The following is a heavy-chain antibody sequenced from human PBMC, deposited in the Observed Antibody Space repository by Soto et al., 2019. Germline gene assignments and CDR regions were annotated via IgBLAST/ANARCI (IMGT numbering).Heavy chain of an antibody. D-gene: IGHD2-15*01. CDR3: ARDFEAGRVVAATSFDY. Sequence: QVQLVQSGAEVKKPGASVKVSCKASGYTFTSYGISWVRQAPGQGLEWMGWISAYNGNTNYAQKLQGRVTMTTDTSTSTAYMELRSLRSHDTAVYYCARDFEAGRVVAATSFDYWGQGTLVTVSS. CDR1: GYTFTSYG. V-gene: IGHV1-18*01. J-gene: IGHJ4*02. CDR2: ISAYNGNT.